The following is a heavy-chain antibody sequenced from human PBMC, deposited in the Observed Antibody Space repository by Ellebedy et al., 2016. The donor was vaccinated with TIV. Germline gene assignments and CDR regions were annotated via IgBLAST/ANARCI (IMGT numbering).Heavy chain of an antibody. CDR1: GFTFSSYS. CDR3: ARDYYYDSSGYQGY. Sequence: GGSLRLSCAASGFTFSSYSMNWVRQAPGKGLEWVSYISSSGSTIYYADSVKGRFTISRDNAKNSLYLQMNSLRAEDTAVYYCARDYYYDSSGYQGYWGQGTLLTVSS. D-gene: IGHD3-22*01. CDR2: ISSSGSTI. J-gene: IGHJ4*02. V-gene: IGHV3-48*04.